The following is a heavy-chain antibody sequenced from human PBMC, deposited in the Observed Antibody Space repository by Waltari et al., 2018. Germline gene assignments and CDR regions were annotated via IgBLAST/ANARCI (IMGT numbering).Heavy chain of an antibody. J-gene: IGHJ3*02. V-gene: IGHV4-34*01. CDR1: AGSFSGYS. Sequence: QVQLQQWGAGLLKPSETLSLTCAVYAGSFSGYSWSWIRQPPGTGLEWIGEINHSGSTNYNPSLKSRVTISVDTSKNQFSLKLSSVTAADTAVYYCARRSVLRYFDWPRKGAFDIWGQGTMVTVSS. D-gene: IGHD3-9*01. CDR2: INHSGST. CDR3: ARRSVLRYFDWPRKGAFDI.